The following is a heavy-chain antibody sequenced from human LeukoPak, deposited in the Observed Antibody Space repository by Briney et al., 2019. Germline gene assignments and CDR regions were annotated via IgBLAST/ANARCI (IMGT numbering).Heavy chain of an antibody. CDR2: ISYDGSNK. Sequence: PGGSLRLSCAASGFTFSSYAMHWVRQAPGKGLEWVAVISYDGSNKYYADSVKGRFTISRDNSKNTLYLQMNSLRAEDTAVYYCARVRSGYYYDSSGHSPVFDYWGQGTLVTVSS. CDR1: GFTFSSYA. D-gene: IGHD3-22*01. CDR3: ARVRSGYYYDSSGHSPVFDY. V-gene: IGHV3-30-3*01. J-gene: IGHJ4*02.